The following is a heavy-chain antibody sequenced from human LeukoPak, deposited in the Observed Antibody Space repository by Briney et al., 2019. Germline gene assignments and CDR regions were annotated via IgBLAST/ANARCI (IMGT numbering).Heavy chain of an antibody. D-gene: IGHD4/OR15-4a*01. J-gene: IGHJ4*02. CDR1: GGSMRSAGYS. V-gene: IGHV4-31*03. CDR2: IYYSGST. Sequence: PSETLSLTCTVSGGSMRSAGYSWFWIRQFPGKGLEWIGYIYYSGSTAYSPSLKSRVAISLDTSENQFSLNLTSVTAADTAVYFCARDGATGVLDHWGQGTLVTASS. CDR3: ARDGATGVLDH.